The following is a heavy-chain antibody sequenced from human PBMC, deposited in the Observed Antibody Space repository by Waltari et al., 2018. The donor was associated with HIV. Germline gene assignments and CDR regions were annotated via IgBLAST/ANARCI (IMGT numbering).Heavy chain of an antibody. J-gene: IGHJ4*02. CDR2: IKQDGSEI. V-gene: IGHV3-7*01. CDR3: ARRVGRSSPLGY. D-gene: IGHD6-13*01. CDR1: GFTFSSYW. Sequence: EVQLVESGGGLVQPGGSLRLSCAASGFTFSSYWMSWVRQAPGKGRGGVANIKQDGSEIYYVDSVKGRFTISRDNAKNSLYLQMNSLRAEDTAVYFWARRVGRSSPLGYWGQGTLVTVSS.